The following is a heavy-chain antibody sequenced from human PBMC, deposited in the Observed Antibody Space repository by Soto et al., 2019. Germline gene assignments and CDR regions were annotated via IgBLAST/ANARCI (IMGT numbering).Heavy chain of an antibody. J-gene: IGHJ4*02. CDR3: ASRDYYDSSGYYYGHFDY. D-gene: IGHD3-22*01. V-gene: IGHV3-30-3*01. CDR1: GFTFSSYA. CDR2: ISYDGSNK. Sequence: GGSLRLSCAASGFTFSSYAMHWVRQAPGKGLEWVAVISYDGSNKYYADSVKGRFTISRDNSKNTLYLQMNSLRAEDTAVYYCASRDYYDSSGYYYGHFDYWGQGTLVTVSS.